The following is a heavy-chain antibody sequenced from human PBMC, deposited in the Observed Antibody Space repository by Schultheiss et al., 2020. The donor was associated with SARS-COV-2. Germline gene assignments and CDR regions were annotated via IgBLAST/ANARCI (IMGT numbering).Heavy chain of an antibody. J-gene: IGHJ4*02. Sequence: GGSLRLSCAASGFTFSSYGMHWVRQAPGKGLEWVAVIWYDGSNKYYADSVKGRFTISRDNSKNTLYLQMNSLRAEDTGVYYCAKCPKVHGSTWYFDYWGQGTLVTVSS. D-gene: IGHD6-13*01. CDR1: GFTFSSYG. V-gene: IGHV3-33*06. CDR3: AKCPKVHGSTWYFDY. CDR2: IWYDGSNK.